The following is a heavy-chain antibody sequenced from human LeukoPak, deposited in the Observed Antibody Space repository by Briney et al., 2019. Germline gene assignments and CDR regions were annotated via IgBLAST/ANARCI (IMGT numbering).Heavy chain of an antibody. V-gene: IGHV1-2*02. CDR3: AGPWDQVGFDP. CDR2: INPNSGGT. CDR1: GYSFTGYY. Sequence: GASMKVSCKASGYSFTGYYMHWVRQAPGQGLEWMGCINPNSGGTDYAQKFQGRVTMTRDTSISTAYMELIGLRSDDTAVYYCAGPWDQVGFDPWGQGTLVSVSS. J-gene: IGHJ5*02. D-gene: IGHD1-26*01.